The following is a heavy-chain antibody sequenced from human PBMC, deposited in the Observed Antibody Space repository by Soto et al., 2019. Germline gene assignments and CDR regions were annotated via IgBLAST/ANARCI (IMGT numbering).Heavy chain of an antibody. CDR2: IYYTGST. Sequence: KTSETLSLTCSVSGASIRSGGYYWSWLRQSPGKGLEWTGHIYYTGSTFYSPSLKSRLTISLDTSKNQFSLDLRSVTAADTAMYYCARIEMASIKWGRGTLVTVSS. J-gene: IGHJ4*02. CDR3: ARIEMASIK. V-gene: IGHV4-31*03. CDR1: GASIRSGGYY.